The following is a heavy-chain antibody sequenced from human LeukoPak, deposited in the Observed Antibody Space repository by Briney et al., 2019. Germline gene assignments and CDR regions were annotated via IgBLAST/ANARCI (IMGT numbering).Heavy chain of an antibody. V-gene: IGHV3-21*01. Sequence: GGSLRLSCAASGFTFSTYSMYWVRQAPGKGLEWIASITGSSSFIYYADSVKGRFTISRDNARSSLHLQMNRLRAEDTAVYYCARDRIECDYSSGSVDYWGQGTLVTVSS. D-gene: IGHD3-22*01. CDR3: ARDRIECDYSSGSVDY. CDR2: ITGSSSFI. CDR1: GFTFSTYS. J-gene: IGHJ4*02.